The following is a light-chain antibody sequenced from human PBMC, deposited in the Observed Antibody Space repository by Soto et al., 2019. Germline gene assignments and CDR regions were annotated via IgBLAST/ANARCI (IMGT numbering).Light chain of an antibody. CDR1: SSDVGDYNY. V-gene: IGLV2-14*01. CDR3: SSYTTRRTLM. J-gene: IGLJ3*02. Sequence: QSALTQPASVSGSPGQSITISCTGVSSDVGDYNYVSWYQQHPGKAPKLMIYEVSNRPSGVSNRFSGSKSGNTASLTISGLQAEDEADYYCSSYTTRRTLMFGGGTKVTVL. CDR2: EVS.